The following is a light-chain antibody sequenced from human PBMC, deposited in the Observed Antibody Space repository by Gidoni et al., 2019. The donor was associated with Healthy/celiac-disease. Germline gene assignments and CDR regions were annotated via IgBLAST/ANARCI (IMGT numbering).Light chain of an antibody. CDR3: SSYTSSRTHV. V-gene: IGLV2-14*01. J-gene: IGLJ1*01. CDR1: SSDVGGYNY. CDR2: DVS. Sequence: QSALTQPASVYGAPGQAITISCTGTSSDVGGYNYVSWYQQHPDNAPKLMIYDVSNRPSGVSNRFSGSKSGNTASLTISGLQAEDEADYYCSSYTSSRTHVFGTGTKVAVL.